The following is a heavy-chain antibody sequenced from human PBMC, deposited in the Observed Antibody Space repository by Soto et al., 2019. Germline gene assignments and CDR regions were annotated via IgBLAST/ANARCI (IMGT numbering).Heavy chain of an antibody. V-gene: IGHV3-30*18. CDR3: AKEYSYDSSGYFDY. D-gene: IGHD3-22*01. CDR2: ISYDGSNK. Sequence: GGSLRLSCAASGFTFSSYGMHWVRQAPGKGLEWVAVISYDGSNKYYADSVKGRFTISRDNSKNTLYLQMNSLRAEDTAVYYCAKEYSYDSSGYFDYWGQGTLVTVSS. CDR1: GFTFSSYG. J-gene: IGHJ4*02.